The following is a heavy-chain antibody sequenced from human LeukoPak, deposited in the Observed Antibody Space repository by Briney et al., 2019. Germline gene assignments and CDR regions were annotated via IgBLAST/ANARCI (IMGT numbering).Heavy chain of an antibody. D-gene: IGHD3-3*01. V-gene: IGHV4-39*07. CDR3: ARVVPEPYDFWSGYYQHFDY. CDR1: GGSISSSSYY. J-gene: IGHJ4*02. CDR2: IYYSGST. Sequence: SETLSLTCTVSGGSISSSSYYWGWIRQPPGKGLEWIGSIYYSGSTYYNPSLKSRVTISVDTSKNQFSLKLSSVTAADTAVYYCARVVPEPYDFWSGYYQHFDYWGQGTLDTVSS.